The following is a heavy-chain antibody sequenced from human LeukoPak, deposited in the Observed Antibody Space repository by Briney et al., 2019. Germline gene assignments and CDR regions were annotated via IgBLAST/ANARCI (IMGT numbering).Heavy chain of an antibody. CDR1: GFTVTVNY. V-gene: IGHV3-66*01. CDR2: IYRSGSI. J-gene: IGHJ4*02. Sequence: GGSLRLSCAVSGFTVTVNYMSWIRQAPGKGLEWVSIIYRSGSISYADSVKGRFIISRDSSTNTLSLQMTSLRAEDTAVYYCAADFYTSYHLGYWGQGTLVTVSS. D-gene: IGHD3-16*01. CDR3: AADFYTSYHLGY.